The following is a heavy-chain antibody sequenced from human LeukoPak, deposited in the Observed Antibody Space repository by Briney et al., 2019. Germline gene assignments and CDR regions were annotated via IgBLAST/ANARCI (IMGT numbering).Heavy chain of an antibody. Sequence: SETLSLTCTVSGGSITSYYWSWIRPPPGKGLEWIGYIYYSGSTNYNPSLKSRVTISVDTSKNQFSLRLSSVTAADTAVYYCARQLGYCSSTSCHNWFAPWGQGTLVTVSS. D-gene: IGHD2-2*01. CDR2: IYYSGST. CDR3: ARQLGYCSSTSCHNWFAP. V-gene: IGHV4-59*01. J-gene: IGHJ5*02. CDR1: GGSITSYY.